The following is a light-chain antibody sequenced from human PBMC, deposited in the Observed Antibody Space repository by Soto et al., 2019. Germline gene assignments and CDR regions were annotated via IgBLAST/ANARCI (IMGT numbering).Light chain of an antibody. J-gene: IGKJ2*01. Sequence: EIVLTQSPGTLSLSPGERATLSCRASQSVSSRDLAWYQQKPGQAPRLLIYATFSRAAGIPDRFSGSGSGTDFTLTISRLEPEDFAVYYCQQYDNSPGYTFGQGTKLEIK. V-gene: IGKV3-20*01. CDR2: ATF. CDR1: QSVSSRD. CDR3: QQYDNSPGYT.